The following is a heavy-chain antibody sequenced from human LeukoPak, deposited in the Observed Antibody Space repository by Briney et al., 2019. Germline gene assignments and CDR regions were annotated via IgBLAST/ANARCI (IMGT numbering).Heavy chain of an antibody. J-gene: IGHJ4*02. CDR3: ARGYCSTTSCQYYFDY. V-gene: IGHV1-3*01. CDR2: INAGNGDT. D-gene: IGHD2-2*01. CDR1: GYTFTNYA. Sequence: ASVKVSCKASGYTFTNYALHWVRQAPGQRVEWMGWINAGNGDTKYSQKFQGRVTITRDTSAGTAYMELSSLRSEDTAVYHCARGYCSTTSCQYYFDYWGQGTLVTVSS.